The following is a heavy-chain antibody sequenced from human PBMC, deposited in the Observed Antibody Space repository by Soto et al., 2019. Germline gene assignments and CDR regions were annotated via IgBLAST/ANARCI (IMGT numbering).Heavy chain of an antibody. V-gene: IGHV3-7*03. CDR1: GFTFSSYW. J-gene: IGHJ4*02. CDR2: IKEDGSEK. CDR3: AKHHSFCTSSTCYFDY. Sequence: QSGGSLRLSCAASGFTFSSYWMSWVRQAPGKGLEWVANIKEDGSEKYYVDSVKGRFTISRDNAKNSLYLQMDSLRVEDTAVYFCAKHHSFCTSSTCYFDYWGQGDLVTVSS. D-gene: IGHD2-2*01.